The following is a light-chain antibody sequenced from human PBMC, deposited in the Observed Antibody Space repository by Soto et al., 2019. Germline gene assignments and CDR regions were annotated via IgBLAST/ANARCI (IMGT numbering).Light chain of an antibody. Sequence: EIVLTQSPGTLSLSPGERATLSCRASQSVSSSYLAWYQQKPGQAPRLLIYGASSRATGIPDRFSASGSGTDFTLTISRLEPEDFAVYYCQQYGGSPPFTFDQGTRLEIK. CDR3: QQYGGSPPFT. V-gene: IGKV3-20*01. CDR1: QSVSSSY. CDR2: GAS. J-gene: IGKJ5*01.